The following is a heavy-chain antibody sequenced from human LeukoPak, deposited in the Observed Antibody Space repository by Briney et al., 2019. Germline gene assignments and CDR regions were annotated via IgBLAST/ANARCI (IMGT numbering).Heavy chain of an antibody. Sequence: SETLSLTCTVSGGSISSSSYYWGWIRQPPGKGLEWIGSIYYSGSTYYNPSLKSRVTISVDTSKNQFSLKLSSVTAADTAVYYCARDLAGDGYEDYWGQGTLVTVSS. CDR1: GGSISSSSYY. CDR2: IYYSGST. V-gene: IGHV4-39*07. D-gene: IGHD5-24*01. J-gene: IGHJ4*02. CDR3: ARDLAGDGYEDY.